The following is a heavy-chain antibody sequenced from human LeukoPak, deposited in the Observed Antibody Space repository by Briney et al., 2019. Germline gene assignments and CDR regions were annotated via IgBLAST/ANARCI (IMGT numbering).Heavy chain of an antibody. CDR2: ISYDGSNK. CDR1: GFTFSSYG. Sequence: GVSLRLSCAASGFTFSSYGMHWVRQAPGKGLEWVAVISYDGSNKYYADSVKGRFTISRDNSKNTLYLQMNSLRAEDTAVYYCAKGGSCPDFWGQGTLVIVSS. J-gene: IGHJ4*02. D-gene: IGHD2-15*01. V-gene: IGHV3-30*18. CDR3: AKGGSCPDF.